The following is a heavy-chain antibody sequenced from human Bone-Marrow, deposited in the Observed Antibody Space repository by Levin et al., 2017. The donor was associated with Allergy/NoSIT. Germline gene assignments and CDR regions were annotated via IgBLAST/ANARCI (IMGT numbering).Heavy chain of an antibody. Sequence: GESLKISCAASGFTFSSYAMSWVRQAPGKGLEWVSAISGSGGSTYYADSVKGRFTISRDNSKNTLYLQMNSLRAEDTAVYYCAKLKDPNLFAGSGPDAYAFDIWGQGTMVTVSS. CDR2: ISGSGGST. V-gene: IGHV3-23*01. CDR1: GFTFSSYA. D-gene: IGHD2-15*01. CDR3: AKLKDPNLFAGSGPDAYAFDI. J-gene: IGHJ3*02.